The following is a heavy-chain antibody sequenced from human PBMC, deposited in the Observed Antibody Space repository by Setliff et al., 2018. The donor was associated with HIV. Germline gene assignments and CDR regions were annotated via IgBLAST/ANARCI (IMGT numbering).Heavy chain of an antibody. V-gene: IGHV3-48*03. J-gene: IGHJ3*02. Sequence: GESLKISCAASGFTASSNYMNWVRQAPGKGLEWVSYITSGGDTIFYTDSVKGRFTISRDNAKDSLYLQMNSLRAEDMAVYYCARGYAFDIWGQGTVVTVSS. CDR2: ITSGGDTI. CDR1: GFTASSNY. CDR3: ARGYAFDI.